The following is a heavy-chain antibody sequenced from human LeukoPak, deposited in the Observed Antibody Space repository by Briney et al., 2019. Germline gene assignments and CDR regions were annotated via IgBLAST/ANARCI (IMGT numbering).Heavy chain of an antibody. J-gene: IGHJ1*01. Sequence: GGSLRLSCAASGFTFSSYAMSWVRQAPGKGLEWVSAISGSGGSTYYADSVKGRFTISRDNSKNTLYLQMNSLRAEDTAVYYCARGVVGATTGEYFQHWGQGTLVTVSS. CDR2: ISGSGGST. V-gene: IGHV3-23*01. D-gene: IGHD1-26*01. CDR3: ARGVVGATTGEYFQH. CDR1: GFTFSSYA.